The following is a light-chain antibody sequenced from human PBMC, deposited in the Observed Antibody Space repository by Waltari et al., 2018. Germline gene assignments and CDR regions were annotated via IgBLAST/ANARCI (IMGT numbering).Light chain of an antibody. Sequence: SSELTQDPAVSVALGQTVRITCQGDSLIYYYECWYKQKPGQTPLLVMYDQDTRPSGSPDLFSAASSANTVAVAIGGGRAEDEADYRWNARDSRGRHLVFGGGTKLTVV. CDR1: SLIYYY. V-gene: IGLV3-19*01. CDR2: DQD. J-gene: IGLJ3*02. CDR3: NARDSRGRHLV.